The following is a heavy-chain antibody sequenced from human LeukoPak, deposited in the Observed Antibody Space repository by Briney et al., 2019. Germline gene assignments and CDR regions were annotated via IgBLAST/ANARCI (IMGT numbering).Heavy chain of an antibody. J-gene: IGHJ6*04. D-gene: IGHD6-13*01. CDR3: AREARIAAADYYYYYGMDV. CDR1: GYTFTCYY. CDR2: INPNSGGT. V-gene: IGHV1-2*04. Sequence: ASVKVSCKASGYTFTCYYMHWVRQAPGQGLEWMGWINPNSGGTNYAQKFQGWVTMTRDTSISTAYMELSRLRSDDTAVYYCAREARIAAADYYYYYGMDVWGKGTTVTVSS.